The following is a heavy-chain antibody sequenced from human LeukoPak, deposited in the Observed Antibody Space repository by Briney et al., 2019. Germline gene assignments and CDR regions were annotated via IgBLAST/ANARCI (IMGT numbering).Heavy chain of an antibody. V-gene: IGHV1-69*06. CDR2: IIPIFGTA. CDR1: GGTFSSYA. CDR3: ARDLGGFDYYFDY. Sequence: ASVKFSCKASGGTFSSYAINCVRQAPGQGLEWMGGIIPIFGTANYAQKFQGRVTITADKSTSTAYMELSSLRSEDTAVYYCARDLGGFDYYFDYWGQGTLVTVSS. J-gene: IGHJ4*02. D-gene: IGHD5-12*01.